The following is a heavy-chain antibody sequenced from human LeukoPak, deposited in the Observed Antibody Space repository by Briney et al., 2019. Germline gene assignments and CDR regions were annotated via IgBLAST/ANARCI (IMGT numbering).Heavy chain of an antibody. CDR1: GYTLTELS. V-gene: IGHV1-24*01. J-gene: IGHJ4*02. Sequence: ASVKVSCKVSGYTLTELSMHWVRQAPGKGLEWMGGFDPEDGETIYARKFQGRVTMTEDTSTDTAYMELSSLRSEDTAVYYCATAALYYYDSSGPFDYWGQGTLVTVSS. D-gene: IGHD3-22*01. CDR2: FDPEDGET. CDR3: ATAALYYYDSSGPFDY.